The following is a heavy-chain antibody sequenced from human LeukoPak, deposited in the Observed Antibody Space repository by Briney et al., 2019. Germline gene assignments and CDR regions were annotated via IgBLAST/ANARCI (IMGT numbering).Heavy chain of an antibody. Sequence: QPGGSLRLSCAASGFTFSSYAMHWVRQAPGKGLEWVAVISYDGSNKYYADSVKGRFTISRDNSKNTLYLQMNSLRAEDTAVYYCARVLLHRYAFDIWGQGTMVTVSS. CDR3: ARVLLHRYAFDI. CDR1: GFTFSSYA. J-gene: IGHJ3*02. CDR2: ISYDGSNK. V-gene: IGHV3-30-3*01. D-gene: IGHD4-11*01.